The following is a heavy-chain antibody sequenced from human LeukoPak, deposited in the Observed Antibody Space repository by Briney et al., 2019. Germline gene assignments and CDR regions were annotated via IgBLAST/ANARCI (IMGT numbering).Heavy chain of an antibody. CDR3: ATEDIVVVPAAGNDAFDI. CDR2: IYYSGST. D-gene: IGHD2-2*01. CDR1: GGSISSGDYY. V-gene: IGHV4-30-4*01. Sequence: KTSETLSLTCTVSGGSISSGDYYRSWIRQPPGKGLEWIGYIYYSGSTYYNPSLKSRATISVDTSKNQFSLKLSSVTAADTAVYYCATEDIVVVPAAGNDAFDIWGQGTMVTVSS. J-gene: IGHJ3*02.